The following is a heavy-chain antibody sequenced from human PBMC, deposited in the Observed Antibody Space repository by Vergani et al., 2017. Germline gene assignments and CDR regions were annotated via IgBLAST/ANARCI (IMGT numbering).Heavy chain of an antibody. D-gene: IGHD2-2*01. J-gene: IGHJ5*02. CDR2: IYHSGST. V-gene: IGHV4-4*02. CDR1: GGSISSSNW. CDR3: ARVERIVVVPAARGVHWFDP. Sequence: QVQLQESGPGLVKPSGTLSLTCAVSGGSISSSNWWSWVRQPPGKGLEWIGEIYHSGSTNYNPSLKSRVTISVDTSKNQFSLKLSSVTAADTAVYYCARVERIVVVPAARGVHWFDPWGQGTLVTVSS.